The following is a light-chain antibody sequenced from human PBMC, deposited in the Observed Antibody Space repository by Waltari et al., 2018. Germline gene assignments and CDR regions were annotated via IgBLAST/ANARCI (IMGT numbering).Light chain of an antibody. CDR1: QSILYSSNNKNY. J-gene: IGKJ4*01. CDR3: QQYYSTPFT. V-gene: IGKV4-1*01. Sequence: DLVMTQSPDSLAVSLGERATINCTSTQSILYSSNNKNYLAWYQQKPGQSPKLLFYWASTRESGVPDRFSGSGSGTDFTLTISSLQTEDVAVYYCQQYYSTPFTFGGGTKVEIK. CDR2: WAS.